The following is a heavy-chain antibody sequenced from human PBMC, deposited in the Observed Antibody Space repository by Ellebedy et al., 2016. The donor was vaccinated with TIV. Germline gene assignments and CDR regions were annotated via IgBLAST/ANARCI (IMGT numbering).Heavy chain of an antibody. CDR1: GASVSSDGYF. CDR2: IHSSGMT. D-gene: IGHD6-13*01. CDR3: AREIRFTYGYFDY. V-gene: IGHV4-30-4*01. Sequence: SETLSLTCTVSGASVSSDGYFWTWIRQSPGKGLEWIGRIHSSGMTSYSPSLQSRISISLDTSKNKFSLELTSVTAADTAVYYCAREIRFTYGYFDYWGQGTLVTVSS. J-gene: IGHJ4*02.